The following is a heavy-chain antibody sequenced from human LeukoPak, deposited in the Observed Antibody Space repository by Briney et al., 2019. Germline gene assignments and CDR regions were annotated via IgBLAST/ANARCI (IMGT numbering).Heavy chain of an antibody. Sequence: GGSLRLSCAASGFTFSSYWMHWVRQAPGKGLVWVSRINSDGSSTSYADSVKGRFTISRDNAKNSLYLQMNSLRAEDTAVYYCARGSKTTPNNWFDPWGQGTLVTVSS. V-gene: IGHV3-74*01. CDR2: INSDGSST. J-gene: IGHJ5*02. CDR3: ARGSKTTPNNWFDP. CDR1: GFTFSSYW. D-gene: IGHD1-14*01.